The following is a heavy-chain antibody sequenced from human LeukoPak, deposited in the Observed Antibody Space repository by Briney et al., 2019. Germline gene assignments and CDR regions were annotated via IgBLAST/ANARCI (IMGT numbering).Heavy chain of an antibody. CDR1: GYTFTSYD. CDR3: ARDTDYYDSSGYYYVGY. J-gene: IGHJ4*02. Sequence: ASVKVSCKASGYTFTSYDINWVRQATGQGLEWMGWMNPNSGNTGYAQKFQGRVTMTRDTSTSTVYMELSSLRSEDTAVYYCARDTDYYDSSGYYYVGYWGQGTLVTVSS. V-gene: IGHV1-8*01. D-gene: IGHD3-22*01. CDR2: MNPNSGNT.